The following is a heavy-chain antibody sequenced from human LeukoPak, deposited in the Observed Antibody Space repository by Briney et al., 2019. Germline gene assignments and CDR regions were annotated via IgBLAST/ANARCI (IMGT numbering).Heavy chain of an antibody. CDR3: ARTYCAEDCSIRYFDY. CDR1: GYTFTSYD. Sequence: ASVKVSCKASGYTFTSYDINWVRQAPGQGLEWMGGIIPIFGTANYAQKFQGRVTLTRDKSTSTVYMELSSLTSDDTAVYYCARTYCAEDCSIRYFDYWGQGTLATVSS. J-gene: IGHJ4*02. V-gene: IGHV1-69*05. D-gene: IGHD2-21*02. CDR2: IIPIFGTA.